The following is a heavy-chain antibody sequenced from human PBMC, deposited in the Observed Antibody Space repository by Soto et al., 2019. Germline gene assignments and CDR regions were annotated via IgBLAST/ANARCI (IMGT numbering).Heavy chain of an antibody. D-gene: IGHD3-22*01. V-gene: IGHV1-69*13. Sequence: EASVKVSCKASGGTFSSYAISWVRQAPGQGLEWMGGIIPIFGTANYAQKFQGRVTITADESTSTAYMELSSLRSEDTAVYYCARPSYYYDSSGYYRFDYWGQGTLVTVSS. CDR1: GGTFSSYA. J-gene: IGHJ4*02. CDR3: ARPSYYYDSSGYYRFDY. CDR2: IIPIFGTA.